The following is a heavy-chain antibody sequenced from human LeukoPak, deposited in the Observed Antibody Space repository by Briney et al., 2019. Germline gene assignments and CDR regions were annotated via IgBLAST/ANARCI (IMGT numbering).Heavy chain of an antibody. V-gene: IGHV4-39*02. CDR1: GGSISSSSSY. D-gene: IGHD2-2*03. CDR2: IYYSGSS. CDR3: ARDGYLAVDY. J-gene: IGHJ4*02. Sequence: SETLSLTCSVSGGSISSSSSYWGWIRQPPGKGLEWIGSIYYSGSSFDNPALKSRVTISVDTSKNQFSLKLSSVTAADTAVYYCARDGYLAVDYWGQGTLVTVSS.